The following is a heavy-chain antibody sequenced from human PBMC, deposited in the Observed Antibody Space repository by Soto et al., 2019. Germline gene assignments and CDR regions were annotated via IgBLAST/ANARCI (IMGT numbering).Heavy chain of an antibody. V-gene: IGHV1-69*12. Sequence: QVQLVQSGAEVKKPGSSVKVSCKASGGTFSSYAISWVRQAPGQGLEWMGGIIPIFGTANYAQKFQGRVTSNAEESTSRAYMELGSLRSEDTAVYYCEGPNGSGSRGKLGYWGQGTLVTVPS. D-gene: IGHD3-10*01. J-gene: IGHJ4*02. CDR1: GGTFSSYA. CDR3: EGPNGSGSRGKLGY. CDR2: IIPIFGTA.